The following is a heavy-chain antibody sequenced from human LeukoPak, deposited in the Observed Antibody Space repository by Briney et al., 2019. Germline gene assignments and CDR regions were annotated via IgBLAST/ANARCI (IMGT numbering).Heavy chain of an antibody. CDR2: INPNSGGT. CDR1: GYTFTGYY. V-gene: IGHV1-2*06. D-gene: IGHD6-13*01. CDR3: ARDGGIAAAGFGP. Sequence: ASVKVSCKASGYTFTGYYMHWVRQAPGQGLQWMGQINPNSGGTNYAQKFQGRVTMTRDTSISTAYMELSRLRSDDTAVYYCARDGGIAAAGFGPWGQGTLVTVSS. J-gene: IGHJ5*02.